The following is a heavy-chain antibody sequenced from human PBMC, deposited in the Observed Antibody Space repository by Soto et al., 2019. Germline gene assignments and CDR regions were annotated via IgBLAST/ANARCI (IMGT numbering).Heavy chain of an antibody. CDR2: ISWKGNTI. CDR1: GFTLDEYA. V-gene: IGHV3-9*01. J-gene: IGHJ4*02. CDR3: AKDTGPN. Sequence: EVQLVESGGGLVQPGRSLRLSCAASGFTLDEYAMHWVRQAPGKGLEWVSDISWKGNTIAYADSVKGRFTISRDNAKNSLYLQMNSLRAEDTAFYYCAKDTGPNWGQGTLVTVSS.